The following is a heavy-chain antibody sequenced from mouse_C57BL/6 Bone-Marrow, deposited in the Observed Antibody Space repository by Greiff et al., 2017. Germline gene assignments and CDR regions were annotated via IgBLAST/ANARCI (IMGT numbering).Heavy chain of an antibody. V-gene: IGHV1-80*01. J-gene: IGHJ3*01. CDR3: ARWVLRGFAY. Sequence: QFQLQQSGAELVKPGASVKISCKASGYAFSSYWMNWVKQRPGKGLEWIGKIDPGDGSTNYNGKFKGKATLTADKSSSTAYMPLSSLTSEASAVYCCARWVLRGFAYWGQGTLVTVS. D-gene: IGHD2-14*01. CDR2: IDPGDGST. CDR1: GYAFSSYW.